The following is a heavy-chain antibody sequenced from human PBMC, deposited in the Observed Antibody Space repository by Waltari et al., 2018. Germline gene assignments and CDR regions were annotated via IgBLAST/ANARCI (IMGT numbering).Heavy chain of an antibody. CDR1: GLPLHNCW. D-gene: IGHD4-17*01. CDR3: ARTYGGGY. J-gene: IGHJ4*02. V-gene: IGHV3-7*01. CDR2: IKEDGTEK. Sequence: EVQLVASGGGLVQPGGSRRLSCIVSGLPLHNCWMRWVRQAPGKGLEWVANIKEDGTEKHYVDSVKGRFTISRDNAKNSLFLQMNNLRVEDTAVYYCARTYGGGYWGQGTLVTVSS.